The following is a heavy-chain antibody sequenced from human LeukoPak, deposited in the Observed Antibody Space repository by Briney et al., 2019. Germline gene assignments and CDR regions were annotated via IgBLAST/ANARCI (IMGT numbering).Heavy chain of an antibody. Sequence: TSETLSLTCTVSGGSISSSSYYWGWIRQPPGKGLEWIGSIYYSGSTYYNPSLKSRVTISVDTSKNQFSLKLSSVTAADTAVYYCARLSPGSDSRAFDIWGQGTMVTVSS. V-gene: IGHV4-39*07. CDR2: IYYSGST. D-gene: IGHD2-21*02. CDR1: GGSISSSSYY. J-gene: IGHJ3*02. CDR3: ARLSPGSDSRAFDI.